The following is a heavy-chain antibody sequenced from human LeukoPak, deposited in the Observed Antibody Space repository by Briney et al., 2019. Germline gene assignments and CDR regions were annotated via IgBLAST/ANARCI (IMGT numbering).Heavy chain of an antibody. J-gene: IGHJ3*02. V-gene: IGHV3-9*03. CDR2: ISANGGFI. Sequence: GRSLRLSCAVSGFNFDDYAIHWVRQGPGKGREWVAGISANGGFISYGESVKGRFTISRDNPRNSVFLQMNFLRAEDMAMYFCTKEVQRWHSYFYRPSYALDIWGQGTMVSVSS. CDR3: TKEVQRWHSYFYRPSYALDI. CDR1: GFNFDDYA. D-gene: IGHD3-22*01.